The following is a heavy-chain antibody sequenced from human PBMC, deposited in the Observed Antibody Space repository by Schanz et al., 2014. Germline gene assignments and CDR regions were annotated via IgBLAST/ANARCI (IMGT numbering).Heavy chain of an antibody. Sequence: QVQLVQSGSEVRKPGASVKVSCKASGYIFGSHGMTWVRQAPGQGPELMGWINAHTGNTQYAQKFQGRVNMTRDTSTSTVYMELSSLRSEDTAVYYCARGGFFDSTSFDSWGQGTLXTVSS. CDR3: ARGGFFDSTSFDS. J-gene: IGHJ4*02. V-gene: IGHV1-8*01. CDR1: GYIFGSHG. D-gene: IGHD2-2*01. CDR2: INAHTGNT.